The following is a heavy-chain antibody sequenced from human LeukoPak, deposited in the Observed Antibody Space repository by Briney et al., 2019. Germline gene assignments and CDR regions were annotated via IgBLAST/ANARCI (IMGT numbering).Heavy chain of an antibody. Sequence: GGSLRLSCAASGFTFTTYTMNWVRQTPGKGLEWVGRIRGRGDGGTTDSAAPVKGRFTISRDDSKNTLYLQMNSLTSEDTAVYYCTQGSGQYFDYWGQGTLVTVSS. D-gene: IGHD2-15*01. CDR3: TQGSGQYFDY. J-gene: IGHJ4*02. CDR2: IRGRGDGGTT. V-gene: IGHV3-15*07. CDR1: GFTFTTYT.